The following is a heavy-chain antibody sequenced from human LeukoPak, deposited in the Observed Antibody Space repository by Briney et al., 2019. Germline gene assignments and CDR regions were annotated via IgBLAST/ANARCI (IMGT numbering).Heavy chain of an antibody. CDR1: GFTFSSYS. J-gene: IGHJ5*02. V-gene: IGHV3-23*01. CDR2: IRGSGEGT. CDR3: AKDPHYDSSGYSFDP. Sequence: GGSLRLSCAASGFTFSSYSMNWVRQAPGKGLEWVSGIRGSGEGTHYADSVKGRFTISRDNSKNTLYLQMNSLRAEDTAAYYCAKDPHYDSSGYSFDPWGQGTLVTVSS. D-gene: IGHD3-22*01.